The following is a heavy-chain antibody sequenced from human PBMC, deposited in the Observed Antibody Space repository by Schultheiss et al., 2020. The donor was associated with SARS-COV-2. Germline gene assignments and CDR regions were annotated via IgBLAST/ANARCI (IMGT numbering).Heavy chain of an antibody. CDR3: AIARRAPVDTAMVSRFDY. Sequence: SVKVSCKASGGTFSSYAISWVRQAPGQGLEWMGGIIPIFGTANYAQKFQGRVTITADESTSTAYMELRSLRSDDTAVYYCAIARRAPVDTAMVSRFDYWGQGTLVTVSS. CDR2: IIPIFGTA. V-gene: IGHV1-69*13. J-gene: IGHJ4*02. CDR1: GGTFSSYA. D-gene: IGHD5-18*01.